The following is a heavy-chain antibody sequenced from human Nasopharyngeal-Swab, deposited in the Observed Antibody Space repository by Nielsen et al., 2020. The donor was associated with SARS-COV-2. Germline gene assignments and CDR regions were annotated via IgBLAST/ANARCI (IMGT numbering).Heavy chain of an antibody. D-gene: IGHD3-16*01. Sequence: SGPSLVKPTQTLTLTCTFSGFSLSTSGVGVGCIRQPPGKALEWLALIYWDDDKRYSPSLKRRLTITKDTSKNQVVLTMTNMDPVDTATYYCAHRRNDYIWGSLDYWGQGTLVTVSS. J-gene: IGHJ4*02. CDR3: AHRRNDYIWGSLDY. V-gene: IGHV2-5*02. CDR1: GFSLSTSGVG. CDR2: IYWDDDK.